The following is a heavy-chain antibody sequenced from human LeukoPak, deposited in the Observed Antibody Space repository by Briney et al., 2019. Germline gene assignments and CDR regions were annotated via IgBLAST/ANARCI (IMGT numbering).Heavy chain of an antibody. CDR3: ARDVSGYDPDTRFDY. D-gene: IGHD5-12*01. Sequence: SVKVSCKASGGTFSSYAISWVRQAPGQGLEWMGRIIPIFGTANYAQKFQGRVTITTDESTSTAYMELSSLRSEYTAVYYCARDVSGYDPDTRFDYWGQGTLVTVSS. CDR2: IIPIFGTA. CDR1: GGTFSSYA. V-gene: IGHV1-69*05. J-gene: IGHJ4*02.